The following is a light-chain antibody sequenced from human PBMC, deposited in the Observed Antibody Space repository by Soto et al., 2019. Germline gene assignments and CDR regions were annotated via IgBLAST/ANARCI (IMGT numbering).Light chain of an antibody. CDR3: QQSYSTPIT. J-gene: IGKJ5*01. Sequence: DIQMTQSPSSVSASAGDRVTITCRASQDISSWLAWYQQKPGKAPKLLIYAASSLQSGVPSRFSGSGSGTDFTLTINSLQPEDLATYYCQQSYSTPITFGQGTRLEI. CDR2: AAS. CDR1: QDISSW. V-gene: IGKV1-12*01.